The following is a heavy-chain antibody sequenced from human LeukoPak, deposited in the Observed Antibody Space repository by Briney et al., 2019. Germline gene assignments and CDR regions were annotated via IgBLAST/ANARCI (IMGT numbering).Heavy chain of an antibody. CDR3: ARGPDYGGPDY. Sequence: ASVKVSCKASGYTFTNYFMDWVLQAPGQGLEWMAIINPISGSTTYAQKFQGRVTMTTDTSTNTVYMELSSLRSEDTAVYYCARGPDYGGPDYWGQGTLVTVSS. CDR2: INPISGST. V-gene: IGHV1-46*01. D-gene: IGHD4-23*01. CDR1: GYTFTNYF. J-gene: IGHJ4*02.